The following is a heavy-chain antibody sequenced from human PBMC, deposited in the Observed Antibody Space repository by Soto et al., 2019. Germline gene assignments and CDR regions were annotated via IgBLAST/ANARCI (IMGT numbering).Heavy chain of an antibody. Sequence: GASVKVSCKASGYTFTSYGISWVRQAPGQGLEWMGWISAYNGNTNYAQKLQGRVTMTTDTSTSTAYMELRSLRSDDTAVYYCARDRGHCSGGSCYSYRYYYYGMDVWGQGTTVTVSS. CDR3: ARDRGHCSGGSCYSYRYYYYGMDV. D-gene: IGHD2-15*01. CDR1: GYTFTSYG. J-gene: IGHJ6*02. CDR2: ISAYNGNT. V-gene: IGHV1-18*01.